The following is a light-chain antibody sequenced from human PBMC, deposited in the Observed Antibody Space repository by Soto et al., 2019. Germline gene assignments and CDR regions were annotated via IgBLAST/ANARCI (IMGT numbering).Light chain of an antibody. Sequence: DIQMTQSPSTLSASVGDRVTITCRASQSISNWLAWYQQKPGNAPKLLIYDASTLQSGVPSRFSGSGSATEVTLTISSLQGEDVASYYCQQYSTYSWTFGQGTKVDIK. CDR2: DAS. V-gene: IGKV1-5*01. CDR3: QQYSTYSWT. CDR1: QSISNW. J-gene: IGKJ1*01.